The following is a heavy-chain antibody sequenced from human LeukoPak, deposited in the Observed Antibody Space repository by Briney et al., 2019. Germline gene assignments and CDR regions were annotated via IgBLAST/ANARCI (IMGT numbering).Heavy chain of an antibody. V-gene: IGHV1-18*01. CDR3: ARDHVIVAADSDY. J-gene: IGHJ4*02. CDR1: GYTFAGYG. D-gene: IGHD2-15*01. Sequence: GASVKVSCKASGYTFAGYGISWVRQAPGQGLEGMGWISSDNGNTNYAQKFHGRVTLTTDTSTRTAYMELRSLRSGDTAVYYCARDHVIVAADSDYWGQGTLVTVSS. CDR2: ISSDNGNT.